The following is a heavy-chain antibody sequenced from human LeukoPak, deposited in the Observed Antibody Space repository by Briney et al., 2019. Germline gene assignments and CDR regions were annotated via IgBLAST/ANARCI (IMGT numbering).Heavy chain of an antibody. V-gene: IGHV4-61*05. J-gene: IGHJ6*03. D-gene: IGHD4-17*01. CDR1: GGSISSSSYY. CDR3: ARSGYYYGDGYYYYMDV. Sequence: SETLSLTCTVSGGSISSSSYYWGWIRQPPGKGLEWIGRIYTSGSTNYNPSLKSRVTMSVDTSKNQFSLKLSSVTAADTAVYYCARSGYYYGDGYYYYMDVWGKGTTVTISS. CDR2: IYTSGST.